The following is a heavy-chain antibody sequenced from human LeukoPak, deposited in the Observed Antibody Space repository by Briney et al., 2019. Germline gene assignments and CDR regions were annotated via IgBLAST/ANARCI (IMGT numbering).Heavy chain of an antibody. CDR2: ISPGGDST. V-gene: IGHV3-23*01. CDR1: GFTFSTYA. Sequence: GGSLRLSCAASGFTFSTYALSWVRQAPGKGLEWVSAISPGGDSTYYADSVKGRFTISRDNSKNTLSLQMNSLRAEDTAVYYCAKGDSGYESFDYWGQGTLVTVSS. J-gene: IGHJ4*02. CDR3: AKGDSGYESFDY. D-gene: IGHD5-12*01.